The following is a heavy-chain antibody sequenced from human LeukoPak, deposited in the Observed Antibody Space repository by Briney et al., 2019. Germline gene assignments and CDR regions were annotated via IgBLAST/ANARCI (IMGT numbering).Heavy chain of an antibody. V-gene: IGHV3-23*01. CDR3: ARDDYYGSGSFDY. CDR2: ISGSGGNT. J-gene: IGHJ4*02. D-gene: IGHD3-10*01. Sequence: GGSLRLSCPTSGLTFSRYAMSWVRQAPGRGLEWVSAISGSGGNTYYADSVKGRFTISRDNAKNSLYLQMNSLRAEDTAVYYCARDDYYGSGSFDYWGQGTLVTVSS. CDR1: GLTFSRYA.